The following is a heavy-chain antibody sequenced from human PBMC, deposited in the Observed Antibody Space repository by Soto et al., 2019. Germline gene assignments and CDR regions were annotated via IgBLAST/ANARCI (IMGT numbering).Heavy chain of an antibody. V-gene: IGHV3-48*03. CDR3: ASIYTAMADGRDGMDV. D-gene: IGHD5-18*01. CDR1: GFTFSSYE. CDR2: ISSSGSTI. J-gene: IGHJ6*02. Sequence: GGSLRLSCAASGFTFSSYEMNWVRQAPGKGLEWVSYISSSGSTIYYADSVKGRFTISRDNAKNSLYLQMNSLRAEDTAVYYCASIYTAMADGRDGMDVWGQGTTVTVSS.